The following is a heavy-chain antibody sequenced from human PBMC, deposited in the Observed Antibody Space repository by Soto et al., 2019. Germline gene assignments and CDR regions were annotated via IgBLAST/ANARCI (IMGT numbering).Heavy chain of an antibody. CDR1: GYTFTSYY. CDR3: ARDRGGSYGDYYYYGMDV. J-gene: IGHJ6*02. CDR2: INPSGGST. Sequence: ASVKVSCKASGYTFTSYYMHWVRQAPGQGLEWMGIINPSGGSTSYAQKFQGRVTMTRDTSTSTVYMELSSLRSEDTAVYYCARDRGGSYGDYYYYGMDVWGQGTTVTVSS. D-gene: IGHD5-18*01. V-gene: IGHV1-46*01.